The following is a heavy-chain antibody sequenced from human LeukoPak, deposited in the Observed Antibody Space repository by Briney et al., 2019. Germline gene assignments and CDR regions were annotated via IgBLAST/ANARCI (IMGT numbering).Heavy chain of an antibody. D-gene: IGHD6-19*01. CDR3: ARFGSSGWYLDY. CDR1: GFTFSSYS. J-gene: IGHJ4*02. CDR2: ISSSSTI. Sequence: GGSLRLSCAAPGFTFSSYSMNWVRQAPGNPGKGLEWVSYISSSSTIYYADSVKGRFTISRDNAKNSLYLQINSLRDEDTAVYYCARFGSSGWYLDYWGQGTLVTVSS. V-gene: IGHV3-48*02.